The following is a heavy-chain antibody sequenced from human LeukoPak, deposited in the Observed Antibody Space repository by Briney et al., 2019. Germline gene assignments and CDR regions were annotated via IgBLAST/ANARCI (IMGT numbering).Heavy chain of an antibody. Sequence: GRSLRLSRAASGFTFSSYGMHWVRQAPGKGLEWVAVISYDGSNKYYADSVKGRFTISGDNSMNTLYLQMNSLRAEDTAVYYCAKCRTMWVPPFDIWGQGTMVTVSS. V-gene: IGHV3-30*18. CDR1: GFTFSSYG. D-gene: IGHD3-10*02. CDR3: AKCRTMWVPPFDI. CDR2: ISYDGSNK. J-gene: IGHJ3*02.